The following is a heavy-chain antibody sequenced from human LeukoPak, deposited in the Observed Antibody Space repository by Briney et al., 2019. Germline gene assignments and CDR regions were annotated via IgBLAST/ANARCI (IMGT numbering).Heavy chain of an antibody. CDR3: AREEGAAGYMDV. Sequence: SETLSLTCTVSGGSISSSSYYWGWIRQPPGKGLEWIGSIYYSGSTNYNPSLKSRVTISVDTSKNQFSLKLSSVTAADTAVYYCAREEGAAGYMDVWGKGTTVTVSS. CDR1: GGSISSSSYY. D-gene: IGHD4/OR15-4a*01. J-gene: IGHJ6*03. CDR2: IYYSGST. V-gene: IGHV4-39*07.